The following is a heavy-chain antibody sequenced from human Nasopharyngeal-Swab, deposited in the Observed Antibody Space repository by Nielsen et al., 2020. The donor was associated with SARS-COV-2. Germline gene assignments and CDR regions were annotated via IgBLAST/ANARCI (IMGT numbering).Heavy chain of an antibody. Sequence: SDTLSLTCTVSGYSISSGYYWGWIRQPPGKGLEWIGRIYHIGSTYYNPSLESRVTISVDTSKNQFSLRVTSVTAADTAVYYCARTYFDFWSGYYTNSYFDYWGQGTLVTVSS. V-gene: IGHV4-38-2*02. J-gene: IGHJ4*02. D-gene: IGHD3-3*01. CDR1: GYSISSGYY. CDR3: ARTYFDFWSGYYTNSYFDY. CDR2: IYHIGST.